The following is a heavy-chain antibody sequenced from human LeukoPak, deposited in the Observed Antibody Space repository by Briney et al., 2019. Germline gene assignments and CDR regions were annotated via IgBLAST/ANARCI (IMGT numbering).Heavy chain of an antibody. CDR2: LKSKGSGGTT. Sequence: GGSLRLSCAASGFNFNAAWMSWVRQTPGKGLEWIGRLKSKGSGGTTDYAAPVKGRFAISRDDSKNTLYLQMNSLRAEDTAVYYCASLMDPADHWGQGTLVTVSS. CDR1: GFNFNAAW. J-gene: IGHJ4*02. D-gene: IGHD2-8*01. CDR3: ASLMDPADH. V-gene: IGHV3-15*01.